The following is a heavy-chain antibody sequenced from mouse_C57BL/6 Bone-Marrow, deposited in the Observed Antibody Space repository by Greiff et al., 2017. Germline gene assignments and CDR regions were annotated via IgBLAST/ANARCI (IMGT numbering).Heavy chain of an antibody. D-gene: IGHD2-14*01. CDR2: IDPENGDT. V-gene: IGHV14-4*01. Sequence: EVQLQQSGAELVRPGASVKLSCTASGFNIKDDYMHWVKQRPEQGLEWIGWIDPENGDTEYASKFQGKATITADTSSNTAYLQLSSLTSEDTAVYYCTTVRRGYYAMDYWGQGTSVTVSS. J-gene: IGHJ4*01. CDR3: TTVRRGYYAMDY. CDR1: GFNIKDDY.